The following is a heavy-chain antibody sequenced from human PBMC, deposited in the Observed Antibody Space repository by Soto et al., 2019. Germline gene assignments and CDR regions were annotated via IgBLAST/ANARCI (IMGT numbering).Heavy chain of an antibody. Sequence: QLQLQESGPGLVKPSETLSLTCSVSGGSITTSSYNWDWIRQPPGKGLEWIGTIYYDGSTSYNPSLKNQVPISVDTSKNHFALKVNSVTAADTAVYYCARFYGNAFDVWGRGTVVTVSS. CDR3: ARFYGNAFDV. J-gene: IGHJ3*01. D-gene: IGHD3-10*01. CDR1: GGSITTSSYN. V-gene: IGHV4-39*02. CDR2: IYYDGST.